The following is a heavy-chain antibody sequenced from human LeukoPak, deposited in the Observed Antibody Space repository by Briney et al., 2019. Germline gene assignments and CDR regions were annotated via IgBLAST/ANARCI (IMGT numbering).Heavy chain of an antibody. D-gene: IGHD3-22*01. CDR1: GGSISSSNW. Sequence: SETLSLTCAVSGGSISSSNWWSWVRQPPGKGLEWIGEIYHSGSTNYNPSLKSRVTISVDKSKNQFSLKLSSVTAADTAVYYCARARNYYDSSGFYYEGDAFDIWGQGTMVTVSS. V-gene: IGHV4-4*02. J-gene: IGHJ3*02. CDR2: IYHSGST. CDR3: ARARNYYDSSGFYYEGDAFDI.